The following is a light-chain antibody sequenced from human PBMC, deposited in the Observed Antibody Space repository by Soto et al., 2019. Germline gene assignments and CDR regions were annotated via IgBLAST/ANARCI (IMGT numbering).Light chain of an antibody. Sequence: QCALTQPASVSGSPVQSITISCTGTSSDVGGYNYVSWYQQHPGKAPKLMIYDVSNRPSGVSNRFSGSKSGSTASLTISGLQAEDEADYYCSSYTSSSTSVFGTGTKVTVL. CDR2: DVS. V-gene: IGLV2-14*03. J-gene: IGLJ1*01. CDR3: SSYTSSSTSV. CDR1: SSDVGGYNY.